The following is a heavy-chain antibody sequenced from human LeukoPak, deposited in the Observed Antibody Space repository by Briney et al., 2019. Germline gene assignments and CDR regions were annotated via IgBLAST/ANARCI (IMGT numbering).Heavy chain of an antibody. CDR2: MYHSGST. CDR1: GYSISSAYY. CDR3: ARGFRGDNFDY. J-gene: IGHJ4*02. V-gene: IGHV4-38-2*02. Sequence: SENLSLTCSVSGYSISSAYYWGWIRQPPGKGLEWIGTMYHSGSTNYNPSLKSRVTISVDTSKNQCSLKLSSVTAADTAVYFCARGFRGDNFDYWGQGTLVTVSS. D-gene: IGHD7-27*01.